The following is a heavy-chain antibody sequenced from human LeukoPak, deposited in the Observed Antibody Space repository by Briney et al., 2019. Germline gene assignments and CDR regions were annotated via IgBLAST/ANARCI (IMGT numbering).Heavy chain of an antibody. J-gene: IGHJ6*02. CDR1: GGTFIIYA. CDR3: ARSSGGYCSSTSYPPNYYYYGMDV. CDR2: IIPIFGTA. D-gene: IGHD2-2*01. Sequence: ASVTVSCTASGGTFIIYAISWVRQAPGQGLEWMGGIIPIFGTANYAQKFQGRVTITADESTSTAYMELSSLRSEDTAVYYCARSSGGYCSSTSYPPNYYYYGMDVWGQGTTVTVSS. V-gene: IGHV1-69*13.